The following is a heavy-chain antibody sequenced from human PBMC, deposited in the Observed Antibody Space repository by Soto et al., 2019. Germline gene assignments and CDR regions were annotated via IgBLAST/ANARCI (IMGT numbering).Heavy chain of an antibody. CDR3: ARGYCSSTSCYADYYYYYGMDV. CDR1: GGTFSSYA. V-gene: IGHV1-69*01. CDR2: IIPIFGTA. J-gene: IGHJ6*02. D-gene: IGHD2-2*01. Sequence: QVQLVQSGAEVKKPGSSVKVSCKASGGTFSSYAISWVRLAPGQGLEWMGGIIPIFGTANYAQKFQGRVTITADESTSTAYMELSSLRSEDTAVYYCARGYCSSTSCYADYYYYYGMDVWGQGTTVTVSS.